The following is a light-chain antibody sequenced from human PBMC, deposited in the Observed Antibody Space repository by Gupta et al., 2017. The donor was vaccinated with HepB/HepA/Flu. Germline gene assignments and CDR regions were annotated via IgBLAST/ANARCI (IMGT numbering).Light chain of an antibody. J-gene: IGLJ3*02. CDR1: RSNIGTNT. V-gene: IGLV1-44*01. CDR2: SNN. Sequence: QSVLTQPPSVSGTPGQRSTISWSGSRSNIGTNTVNWYQQLPGTAPKLLIYSNNQRPSGVPDRFSGSKSGTSASLAISGLQSEDEADYYCAAWDNSLNGLFGGGTKLTVL. CDR3: AAWDNSLNGL.